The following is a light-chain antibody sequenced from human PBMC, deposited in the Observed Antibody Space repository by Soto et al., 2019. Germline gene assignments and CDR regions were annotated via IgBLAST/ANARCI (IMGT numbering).Light chain of an antibody. Sequence: AIRMTQSPSSFSASTGDRVTITCRASQGISSYLAWYQQKPGKAPKLLISDASSLESGVPSRFSGSGSGTEFTLTISSLQPDDFATYYCQQCNSYPWTFGQGTKVDI. CDR2: DAS. CDR3: QQCNSYPWT. V-gene: IGKV1-8*01. CDR1: QGISSY. J-gene: IGKJ1*01.